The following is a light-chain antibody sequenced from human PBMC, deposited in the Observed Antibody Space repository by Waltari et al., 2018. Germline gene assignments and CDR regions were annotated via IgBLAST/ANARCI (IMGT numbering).Light chain of an antibody. CDR3: QQSYSIPPT. CDR2: TAS. J-gene: IGKJ1*01. Sequence: DIQMNKSPSSLSASVGDKVSITCRASQSISSYLSWYQQKPGKAPKFLIYTASSLQSGVPSRFSGSGSGTDFTLTITSLQPEDFATYYCQQSYSIPPTFGQGTTVEIK. CDR1: QSISSY. V-gene: IGKV1-39*01.